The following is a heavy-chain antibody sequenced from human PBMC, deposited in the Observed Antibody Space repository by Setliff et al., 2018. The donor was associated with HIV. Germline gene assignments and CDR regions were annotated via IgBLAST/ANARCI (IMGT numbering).Heavy chain of an antibody. V-gene: IGHV4-34*01. J-gene: IGHJ4*02. D-gene: IGHD2-15*01. Sequence: PSETLSLTCAVYGGSFSDYYWSWIRQPPGKGLEWIGEINHTGSTNYNPSLKSRVTISVDTSKNQFSLRLSSVTAADTAVYYCARRPIKGYGPFDSWGPGPL. CDR1: GGSFSDYY. CDR3: ARRPIKGYGPFDS. CDR2: INHTGST.